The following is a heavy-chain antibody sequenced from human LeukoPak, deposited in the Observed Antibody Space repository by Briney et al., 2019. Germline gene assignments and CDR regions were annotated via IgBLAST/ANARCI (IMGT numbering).Heavy chain of an antibody. CDR2: INPNSGGT. Sequence: GASVKVSCKASGYTFTGYYMHWVRPAPGQGLAWMGWINPNSGGTNYAQKFQGRVTMTRDTSISTAYMELSRLRSDDTAVYYCARGSGSYYYDSSGYCDYWGQGTLVTVSS. CDR3: ARGSGSYYYDSSGYCDY. J-gene: IGHJ4*02. V-gene: IGHV1-2*02. D-gene: IGHD3-22*01. CDR1: GYTFTGYY.